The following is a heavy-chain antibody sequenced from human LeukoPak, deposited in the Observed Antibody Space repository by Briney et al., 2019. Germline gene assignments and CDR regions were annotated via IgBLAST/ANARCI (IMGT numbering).Heavy chain of an antibody. V-gene: IGHV3-11*04. Sequence: GGSLRLSCAASGFTFSDYYMSWLRPAPGKGLEWVSYISSDSSTIYYADSVKGRFTISRDNAKNSLYLQMNSLRTEDTAVYYCANTEYQRLGTDYWGQGTLVTVSS. CDR2: ISSDSSTI. J-gene: IGHJ4*02. D-gene: IGHD2-2*01. CDR1: GFTFSDYY. CDR3: ANTEYQRLGTDY.